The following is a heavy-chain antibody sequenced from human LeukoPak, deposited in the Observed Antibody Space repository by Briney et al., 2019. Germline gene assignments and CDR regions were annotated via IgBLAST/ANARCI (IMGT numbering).Heavy chain of an antibody. CDR3: ANGAAAGTPTIGDY. CDR2: ISGSGENT. CDR1: GFTFINYG. J-gene: IGHJ4*02. V-gene: IGHV3-23*01. D-gene: IGHD6-13*01. Sequence: GGSLRLSCAASGFTFINYGMSWVRQAPGKGLEWVSVISGSGENTYYADSVKGRFTISRDNFKKTLYLQMNSLRAEDTAVYYCANGAAAGTPTIGDYWGQGTLVTVSS.